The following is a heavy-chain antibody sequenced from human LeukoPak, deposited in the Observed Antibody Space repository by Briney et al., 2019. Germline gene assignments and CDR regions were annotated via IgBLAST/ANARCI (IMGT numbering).Heavy chain of an antibody. CDR1: GYTFTGYY. D-gene: IGHD6-13*01. CDR2: INPNSGGT. J-gene: IGHJ6*03. Sequence: ASVKVSCKASGYTFTGYYMHWVRQAPGQGLEWMGRINPNSGGTNYAQKFQGRVTMTRDTPISTAYTELSRLRSDDTAVYYCARLAAADPYYYYYMDVWGKGTTVTVSS. V-gene: IGHV1-2*06. CDR3: ARLAAADPYYYYYMDV.